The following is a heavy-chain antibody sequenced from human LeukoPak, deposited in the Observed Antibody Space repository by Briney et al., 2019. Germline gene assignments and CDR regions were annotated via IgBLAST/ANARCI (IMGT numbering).Heavy chain of an antibody. J-gene: IGHJ5*02. CDR1: GFTFSSYW. CDR3: ARDTEYYSWDFWSGYRWFDP. CDR2: IKQDGSEK. D-gene: IGHD3-3*01. Sequence: PGGSLRLSCAASGFTFSSYWMSWVRQAPGKGLEWVTNIKQDGSEKYYVDSVKGRFTISRDNAKNSLYLQMNSLRAEDTAVYYCARDTEYYSWDFWSGYRWFDPWGQGTLVTVSS. V-gene: IGHV3-7*01.